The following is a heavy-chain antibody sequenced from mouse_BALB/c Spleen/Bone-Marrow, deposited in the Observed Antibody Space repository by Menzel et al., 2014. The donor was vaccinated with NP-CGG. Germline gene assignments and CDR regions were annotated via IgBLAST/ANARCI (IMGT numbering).Heavy chain of an antibody. CDR3: TRGGGFAY. Sequence: VQLMESGAELVKPGAPVKMSCKAFGYTFTTYPIEWMKQNHGKSLEWIGNFHPYNDDTKYNEKFKGKAKLTVEKSSSTVYLELSRLTSDDSGVYYCTRGGGFAYWGQGTLVTVSA. J-gene: IGHJ3*01. V-gene: IGHV1-47*01. CDR1: GYTFTTYP. CDR2: FHPYNDDT.